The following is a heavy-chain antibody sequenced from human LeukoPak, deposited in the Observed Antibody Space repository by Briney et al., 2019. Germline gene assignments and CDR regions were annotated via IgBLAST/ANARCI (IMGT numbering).Heavy chain of an antibody. CDR1: GFTFSNAW. D-gene: IGHD6-13*01. CDR3: SSAAGVTNFDY. J-gene: IGHJ4*02. Sequence: PGGSLRLSCAASGFTFSNAWMSWVRQAPGKGLEWVGRIKSKTDGGTTDYAALVKGRFTISRDDSKNTLYLQMNSLKTDDTAVYYCSSAAGVTNFDYWDQGTLVTVSS. CDR2: IKSKTDGGTT. V-gene: IGHV3-15*01.